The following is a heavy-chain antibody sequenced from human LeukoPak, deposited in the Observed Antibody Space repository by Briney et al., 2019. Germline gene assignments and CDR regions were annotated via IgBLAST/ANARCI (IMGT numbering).Heavy chain of an antibody. J-gene: IGHJ4*02. CDR2: INDSGIT. CDR1: GGSFSGYY. D-gene: IGHD5-18*01. CDR3: ARAGYSYGTGYYFDY. Sequence: SETLSLTCAVYGGSFSGYYWSWIRQPPGKGLEWIGEINDSGITNYNPSLKSRVTISVDTSKNQFSLKLSSVTPADTALYYCARAGYSYGTGYYFDYWGQGTLVTVSS. V-gene: IGHV4-34*01.